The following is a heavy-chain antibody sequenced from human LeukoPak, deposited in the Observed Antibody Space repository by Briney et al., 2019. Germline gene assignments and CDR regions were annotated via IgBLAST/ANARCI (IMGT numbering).Heavy chain of an antibody. V-gene: IGHV3-9*01. CDR3: ARGTVRRIRPPRITDPPYDSLDY. D-gene: IGHD3-22*01. CDR2: ISWNSGSI. J-gene: IGHJ4*02. CDR1: GFTFDDYA. Sequence: GGSLRLSCAASGFTFDDYAMHWVRQAPGKGLEWVSGISWNSGSIGYADSVKGRFTISRDNAKNSLYLQMNSLRAEDTAVYYCARGTVRRIRPPRITDPPYDSLDYWGQGTLVTVSS.